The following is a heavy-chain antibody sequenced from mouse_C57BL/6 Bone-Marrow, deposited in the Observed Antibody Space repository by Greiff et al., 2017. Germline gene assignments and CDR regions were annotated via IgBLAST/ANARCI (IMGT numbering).Heavy chain of an antibody. CDR2: IYPGSGST. Sequence: VQLQQSGAELVKPGASVKMSCKASGYTFTSYWITWVRQRPGQGLEWIGDIYPGSGSTNYNETFKSKVTLTVDTSSNTLYLQLSSLTSEDTAVXYGSYCDGSSGWYFDVWGTGTTVTVSS. CDR1: GYTFTSYW. D-gene: IGHD1-1*01. V-gene: IGHV1-55*01. J-gene: IGHJ1*03. CDR3: SYCDGSSGWYFDV.